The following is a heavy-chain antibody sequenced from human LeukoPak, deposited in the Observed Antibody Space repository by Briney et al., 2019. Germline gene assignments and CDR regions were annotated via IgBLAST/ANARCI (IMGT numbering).Heavy chain of an antibody. CDR1: GGSFSGYY. Sequence: SETLSLTCAVYGGSFSGYYWSWLRQPPGKGLEWIGETNHSGSTNYNPSLKSRVTISVDTSKNQFSLKLSSVTAADTAVYYCARGGDHTMVRGMSGNWSDAWGQGTLVTVSS. CDR3: ARGGDHTMVRGMSGNWSDA. D-gene: IGHD3-10*01. V-gene: IGHV4-34*01. J-gene: IGHJ5*02. CDR2: TNHSGST.